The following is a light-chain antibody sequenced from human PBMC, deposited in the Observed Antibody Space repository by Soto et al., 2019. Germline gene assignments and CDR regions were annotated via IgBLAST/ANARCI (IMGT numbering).Light chain of an antibody. J-gene: IGKJ1*01. V-gene: IGKV3-15*01. CDR1: QSVKSN. CDR3: QHYNNWPPWT. Sequence: EIVMTQSPATLSVSPGERVTLSCRASQSVKSNLAWYQQKCGQAPRLLIYGASTRATGVPARFSGSGSGTEFTLTISSLQSEDFAVYYCQHYNNWPPWTFGQGTKVEI. CDR2: GAS.